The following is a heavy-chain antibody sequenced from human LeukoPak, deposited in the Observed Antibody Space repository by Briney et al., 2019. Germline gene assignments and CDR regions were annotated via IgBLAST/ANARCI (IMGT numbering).Heavy chain of an antibody. Sequence: SETLSLTCTVSGASISSNSYYWSWIRQSPGKGLEWIGYIYPPGSTNYDPSLKSRVTMSVDGSKNQFSLKLTSVTAADTAVYYCAREGRANCSSTSCYTGVYFDYWGQGTLVTVSS. CDR1: GASISSNSYY. J-gene: IGHJ4*02. V-gene: IGHV4-30-2*06. CDR2: IYPPGST. CDR3: AREGRANCSSTSCYTGVYFDY. D-gene: IGHD2-2*02.